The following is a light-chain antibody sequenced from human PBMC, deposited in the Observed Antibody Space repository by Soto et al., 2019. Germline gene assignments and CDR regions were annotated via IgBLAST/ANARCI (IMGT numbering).Light chain of an antibody. Sequence: EIVLTQSPATLSLSPGERATLSCRASQSVRSNLAWYQQKPGQAPRLLIYDTSNRATGIPARFSVSGSGTESSLTITSRKPEAFAVDLYQCRNTCHRSFTFGQGTKVDIK. V-gene: IGKV3-11*01. CDR1: QSVRSN. J-gene: IGKJ3*01. CDR3: QCRNTCHRSFT. CDR2: DTS.